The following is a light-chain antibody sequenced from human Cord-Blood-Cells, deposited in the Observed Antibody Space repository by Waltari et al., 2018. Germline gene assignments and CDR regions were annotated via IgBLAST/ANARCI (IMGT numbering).Light chain of an antibody. CDR1: QSVLYSSNNKNY. CDR2: WAS. J-gene: IGKJ3*01. Sequence: DIVMTKSPDSLAVSPGERATINCKSSQSVLYSSNNKNYLAWYQQKPGQPPKLLIYWASTRESGVPDRFSGSGSGTNFTLTISSLQAEDVAVYYCQQYYSTPFTFGPGTKVDIK. CDR3: QQYYSTPFT. V-gene: IGKV4-1*01.